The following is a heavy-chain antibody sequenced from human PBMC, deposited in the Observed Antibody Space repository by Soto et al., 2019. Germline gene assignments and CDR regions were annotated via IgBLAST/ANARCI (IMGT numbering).Heavy chain of an antibody. Sequence: RGESLKISCKGSGYSFTSYWIGWVRQMPGKGLEWMGIIYPGDSDTRYSPSFQGQVTISADKSISTAYLQWSSLKASDTAMYYCARRLACSGGSCYPLNDAFDIWGQGTMVTVSS. CDR3: ARRLACSGGSCYPLNDAFDI. CDR2: IYPGDSDT. CDR1: GYSFTSYW. D-gene: IGHD2-15*01. J-gene: IGHJ3*02. V-gene: IGHV5-51*01.